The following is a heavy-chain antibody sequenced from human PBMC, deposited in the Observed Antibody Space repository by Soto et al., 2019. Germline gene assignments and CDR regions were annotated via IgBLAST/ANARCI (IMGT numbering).Heavy chain of an antibody. J-gene: IGHJ4*02. CDR2: VNAGNDNT. CDR3: AREVPYGYARFDY. Sequence: QVHLVQSGAEVKKPGASVKVSCKTSGYTFTNNVIHWVRQAPGQRLEWMGWVNAGNDNTKWSREFQGRLTPTKDTTATTAYMELSSLTSADTAIYFCAREVPYGYARFDYWGQGTLVTVSS. V-gene: IGHV1-3*01. D-gene: IGHD5-18*01. CDR1: GYTFTNNV.